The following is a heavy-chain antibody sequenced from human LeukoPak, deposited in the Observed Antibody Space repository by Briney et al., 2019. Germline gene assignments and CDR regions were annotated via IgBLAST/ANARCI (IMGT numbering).Heavy chain of an antibody. Sequence: ASVTVSCKASGYTFTGYYMHWVRQAPGQGLEWMGWINPNSGDTNYAEKFQGRVTMTRDTSISTAYMDLRRPRSDDTAVYYCARDYSSSSGYFDYWGQGTLVTVSS. CDR1: GYTFTGYY. J-gene: IGHJ4*02. CDR3: ARDYSSSSGYFDY. CDR2: INPNSGDT. D-gene: IGHD6-6*01. V-gene: IGHV1-2*02.